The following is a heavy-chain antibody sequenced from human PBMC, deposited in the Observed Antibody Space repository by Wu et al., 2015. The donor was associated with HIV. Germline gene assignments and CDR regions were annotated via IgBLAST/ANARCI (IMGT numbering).Heavy chain of an antibody. Sequence: QVQLVQSGAEVKKPGSSVKVSCKASGGTFSSYAISWVRQAPGQGLEWMGRIIPIFGTANYAQKFQGRVTITADESTSTAYMELSSLRSEDTAVYYCARWGGAEFGSQPRPPLNWFDPWGQGTLVTVSS. D-gene: IGHD1-26*01. V-gene: IGHV1-69*13. J-gene: IGHJ5*02. CDR1: GGTFSSYA. CDR2: IIPIFGTA. CDR3: ARWGGAEFGSQPRPPLNWFDP.